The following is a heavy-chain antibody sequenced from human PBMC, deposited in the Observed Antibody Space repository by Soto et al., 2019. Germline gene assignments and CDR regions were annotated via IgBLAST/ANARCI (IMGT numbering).Heavy chain of an antibody. D-gene: IGHD1-26*01. V-gene: IGHV3-23*01. CDR1: GFTFSSYA. CDR3: ASSLGASDDFDI. J-gene: IGHJ3*02. Sequence: HPGGSLRLSCAASGFTFSSYAMSWVRQAPGKGLEWVSAISGSGGCTYYADSVKGRFTISRDNSKNTLYLQMNSLRAEDTAVYYCASSLGASDDFDIWGQGTMVTV. CDR2: ISGSGGCT.